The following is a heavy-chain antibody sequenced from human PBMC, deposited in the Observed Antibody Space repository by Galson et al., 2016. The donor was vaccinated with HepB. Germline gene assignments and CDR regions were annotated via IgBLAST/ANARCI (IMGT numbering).Heavy chain of an antibody. CDR1: GFRFSSYV. D-gene: IGHD3-3*01. CDR3: AKEGTIFGMIPYGVDV. V-gene: IGHV3-23*01. Sequence: SLRLSCAASGFRFSSYVMSWVRQAPGKGLDWVSSINGGGGITYYADSVKGRFTISRDNSKNTVYLQMNSLRAEDTAVYYCAKEGTIFGMIPYGVDVWGQGTRSPSP. CDR2: INGGGGIT. J-gene: IGHJ6*02.